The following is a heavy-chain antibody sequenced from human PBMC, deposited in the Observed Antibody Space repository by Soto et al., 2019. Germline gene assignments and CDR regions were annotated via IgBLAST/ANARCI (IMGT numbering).Heavy chain of an antibody. CDR2: IWYDGSKT. CDR3: ARISPDKGGIDS. CDR1: WFSFRTFG. V-gene: IGHV3-33*01. J-gene: IGHJ4*02. Sequence: QVMLEESGGGVVQPGRSLRLSCAASWFSFRTFGMHWVRQAPGKGLEWVAVIWYDGSKTYYADSVKGRFTISRDNSKNTLYLQMNSLSAADTAVYYCARISPDKGGIDSWGQGTLVTVSS. D-gene: IGHD3-16*01.